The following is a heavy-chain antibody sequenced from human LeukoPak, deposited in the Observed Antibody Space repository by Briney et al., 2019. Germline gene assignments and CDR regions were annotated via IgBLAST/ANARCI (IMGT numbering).Heavy chain of an antibody. D-gene: IGHD5-24*01. CDR1: GFTFTNAW. V-gene: IGHV3-7*05. Sequence: GGSLRLSCAASGFTFTNAWMNWVRQAPGRGLEWVANIHEDGSDKYYVDSVKGRFTISRDNAKNSLYLQMNSLRAEDTAVYYCARTLRLHTPRAFDIWGQGTIGTVSS. CDR2: IHEDGSDK. CDR3: ARTLRLHTPRAFDI. J-gene: IGHJ3*02.